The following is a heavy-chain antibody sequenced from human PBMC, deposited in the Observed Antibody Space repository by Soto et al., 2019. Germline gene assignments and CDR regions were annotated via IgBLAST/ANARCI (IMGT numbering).Heavy chain of an antibody. V-gene: IGHV3-7*01. CDR3: ARSIAARLNWFDP. J-gene: IGHJ5*02. CDR2: IKQDGSEK. D-gene: IGHD6-6*01. Sequence: EVQLVESGGGLVQPGGSLRLSCAASGFTFSRHWMSWVRQAPGKGLEWVGNIKQDGSEKYYVDSVKGRFTISRDNAKNSLYQQMTSLRAEDKDVYYCARSIAARLNWFDPWGQGTLVTVSS. CDR1: GFTFSRHW.